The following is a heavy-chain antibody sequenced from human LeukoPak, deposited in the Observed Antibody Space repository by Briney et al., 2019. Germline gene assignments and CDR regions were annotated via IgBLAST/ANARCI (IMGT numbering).Heavy chain of an antibody. J-gene: IGHJ4*02. Sequence: ASVKVSCKASGYTFTGYNMHWVRQAPGQGLEWMGWINPNSGGTNYAQKFQGRVTMTRDTSISTVYVELSRLRSDDTAVYYCARASYSSSQDVSYWGQGTLVTVSS. CDR2: INPNSGGT. CDR1: GYTFTGYN. V-gene: IGHV1-2*02. D-gene: IGHD6-13*01. CDR3: ARASYSSSQDVSY.